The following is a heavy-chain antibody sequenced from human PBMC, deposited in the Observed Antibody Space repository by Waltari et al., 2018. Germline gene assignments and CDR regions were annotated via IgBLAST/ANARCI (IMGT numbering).Heavy chain of an antibody. CDR1: GFTVSRSS. Sequence: EAQVLESGGGLVQPGGSLRLSCAASGFTVSRSSMNWVRQAPGKGLEWVGISYGGGTTYYAESVKGRFTISRDNSKNTVDIQMNSLRVEDTGVYFCARDPRDARGQDVWGQGTTVTVSS. V-gene: IGHV3-66*02. CDR3: ARDPRDARGQDV. J-gene: IGHJ6*02. CDR2: SYGGGTT. D-gene: IGHD2-21*02.